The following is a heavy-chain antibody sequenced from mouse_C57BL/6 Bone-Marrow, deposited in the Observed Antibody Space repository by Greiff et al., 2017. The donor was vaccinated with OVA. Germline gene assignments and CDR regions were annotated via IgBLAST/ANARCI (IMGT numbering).Heavy chain of an antibody. CDR2: SRNKANDYTT. CDR3: ARDAVYSNCAYFDV. J-gene: IGHJ1*03. Sequence: EVKLLESGGGLVQSGRSLRLSCATSGFTFSDFYMEWVRQAPGKGLEWIAASRNKANDYTTEYSASVKGRFIVSRDTSQSILYLQMNALRAEDTAIYYCARDAVYSNCAYFDVWGTGTTVTVSS. CDR1: GFTFSDFY. D-gene: IGHD2-5*01. V-gene: IGHV7-1*01.